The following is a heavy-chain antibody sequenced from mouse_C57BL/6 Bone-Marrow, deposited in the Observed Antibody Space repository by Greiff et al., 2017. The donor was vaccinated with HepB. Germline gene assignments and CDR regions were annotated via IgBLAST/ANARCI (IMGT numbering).Heavy chain of an antibody. V-gene: IGHV14-4*01. D-gene: IGHD2-1*01. J-gene: IGHJ4*01. Sequence: EVQLQQSGAELVRPGASVKLSCTASGFNIKDDYMHWVKQRPEQGLAWIGWIDPENGDTEYASKFQGKATITADTSSNTAYLQLSSLTSEDTAVYYCTHPWGNYEDYAMDYWGQGTSVTVSS. CDR3: THPWGNYEDYAMDY. CDR1: GFNIKDDY. CDR2: IDPENGDT.